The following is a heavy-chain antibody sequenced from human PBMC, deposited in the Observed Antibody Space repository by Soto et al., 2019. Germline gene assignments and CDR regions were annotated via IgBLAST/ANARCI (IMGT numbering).Heavy chain of an antibody. J-gene: IGHJ4*02. V-gene: IGHV4-34*01. CDR1: GVSFSGYY. Sequence: SETLSLTCAVYGVSFSGYYWSWIRQPPGKGLEWIGEISHSGSTNYNPSLKSRVTISVDASKNQFSLKLRSVTAADTAVYYCASGLDTAVQPLDSWGQGTLVTVSS. D-gene: IGHD2-2*01. CDR3: ASGLDTAVQPLDS. CDR2: ISHSGST.